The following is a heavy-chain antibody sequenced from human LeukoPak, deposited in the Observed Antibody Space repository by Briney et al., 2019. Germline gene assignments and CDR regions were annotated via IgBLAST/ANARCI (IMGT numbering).Heavy chain of an antibody. D-gene: IGHD3-3*01. CDR1: GGTFSSYA. CDR3: ARSDPTQYYDFWSGYHFDY. J-gene: IGHJ4*02. CDR2: IIPIFGTA. Sequence: ASVKVSCKASGGTFSSYAISWVRQAPGQGLEWMGGIIPIFGTANYAQKFQGRVTITADESTSTAYMELSSPRSEDTAVYYCARSDPTQYYDFWSGYHFDYWGQGTLVTVSS. V-gene: IGHV1-69*13.